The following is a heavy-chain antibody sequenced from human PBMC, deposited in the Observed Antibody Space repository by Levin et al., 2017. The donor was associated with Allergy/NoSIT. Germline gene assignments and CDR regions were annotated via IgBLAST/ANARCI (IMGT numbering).Heavy chain of an antibody. J-gene: IGHJ4*02. D-gene: IGHD3-16*02. CDR3: ARDPSDYVWGSYRPLTAQYYFDY. V-gene: IGHV1-2*02. Sequence: ASVKVSCKASGYTFTGYYMHWVRQAPGQGLEWMGWINPNSGGTNYAQKFQGRVTMTRDTSISTAYMELSRLRSDDTAVYYCARDPSDYVWGSYRPLTAQYYFDYWGQGTLVTVSS. CDR2: INPNSGGT. CDR1: GYTFTGYY.